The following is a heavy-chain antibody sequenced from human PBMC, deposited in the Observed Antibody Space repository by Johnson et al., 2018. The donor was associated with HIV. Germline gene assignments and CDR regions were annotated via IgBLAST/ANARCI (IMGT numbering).Heavy chain of an antibody. D-gene: IGHD3-3*01. CDR1: GFTVTNNY. V-gene: IGHV3-66*02. Sequence: VQLVESGGGLVQPGGSLRLSCAASGFTVTNNYMNWVRQAPGKGLEWVSVIYSGGSTYYADSVKGRFTISRDNSKNTLYLQMNSLRAEDTAVYYCARVRDYNFWSGQQSRHAFDIWGQGTMVTGSS. CDR2: IYSGGST. CDR3: ARVRDYNFWSGQQSRHAFDI. J-gene: IGHJ3*02.